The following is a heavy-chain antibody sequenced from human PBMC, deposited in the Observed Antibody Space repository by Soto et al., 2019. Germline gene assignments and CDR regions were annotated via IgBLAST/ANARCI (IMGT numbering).Heavy chain of an antibody. CDR2: IYYSGST. J-gene: IGHJ4*02. CDR3: ARVAAAGQYSFDY. CDR1: GGSISSYY. D-gene: IGHD6-13*01. V-gene: IGHV4-59*01. Sequence: PSETLSLTCTVSGGSISSYYWSWIRQPPGKGLEWIGYIYYSGSTNYNPSLKSRVTISVDTSKNQFSLKLSSVTAADTAVYYCARVAAAGQYSFDYWGQGTLVTVSS.